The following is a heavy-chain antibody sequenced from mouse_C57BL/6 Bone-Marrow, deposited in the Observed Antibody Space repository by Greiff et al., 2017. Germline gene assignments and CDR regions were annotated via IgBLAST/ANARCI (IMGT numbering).Heavy chain of an antibody. Sequence: QVQLQQPGAELVMPGASVKLSCKASGYTFTSYWMHWVKQRPGQGLEWIGEIDPSDSYTNYNQKFKGKSTLTVDKSSSTAYMQLSSLTSEDSAVYYCAGFDYGFAYWGQGTLVTVSA. J-gene: IGHJ3*01. CDR3: AGFDYGFAY. CDR2: IDPSDSYT. CDR1: GYTFTSYW. D-gene: IGHD2-4*01. V-gene: IGHV1-69*01.